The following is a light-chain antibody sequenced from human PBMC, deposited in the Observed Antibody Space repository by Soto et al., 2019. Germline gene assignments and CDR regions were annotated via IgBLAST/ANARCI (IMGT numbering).Light chain of an antibody. CDR2: WAS. CDR3: QHHYSTPVT. J-gene: IGKJ1*01. CDR1: QSVLYSSNNKNH. Sequence: DIVMTQSPDSLAVSLGERATINCRSSQSVLYSSNNKNHLAWYQQKPVQPPKLLIYWASTRESGVPDRFSGSGSGTDFTLTISSLQAEDVAVYYCQHHYSTPVTFGQGTKVEIK. V-gene: IGKV4-1*01.